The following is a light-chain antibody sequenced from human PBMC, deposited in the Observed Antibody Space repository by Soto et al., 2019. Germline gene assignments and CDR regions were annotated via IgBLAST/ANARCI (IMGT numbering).Light chain of an antibody. Sequence: QSVLTQPPSASGSPGQSVTISCTGTSSDVGGYNYVSWYQHHPGKAXKLMXYXXXKXPXGVPXRXXGXXXGXXAXLXVSGXQAEDEADYYCSSYAGSNNLVFGGGTKLTVL. CDR3: SSYAGSNNLV. J-gene: IGLJ2*01. CDR1: SSDVGGYNY. CDR2: XXX. V-gene: IGLV2-8*01.